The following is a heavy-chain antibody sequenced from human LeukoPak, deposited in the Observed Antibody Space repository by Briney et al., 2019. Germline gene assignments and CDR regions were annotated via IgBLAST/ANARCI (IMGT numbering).Heavy chain of an antibody. D-gene: IGHD1-14*01. CDR1: LDSTTSNF. V-gene: IGHV4-4*02. Sequence: SGTLSLTCTVSLDSTTSNFWSWVRQPPGKGLEWIGEIHRSGSPNYNPSLQSRVTISIDRSRNQIVLELSSVTAADTAVYYCAREILGGFNPGAYWAQGTLVTVSS. J-gene: IGHJ4*02. CDR2: IHRSGSP. CDR3: AREILGGFNPGAY.